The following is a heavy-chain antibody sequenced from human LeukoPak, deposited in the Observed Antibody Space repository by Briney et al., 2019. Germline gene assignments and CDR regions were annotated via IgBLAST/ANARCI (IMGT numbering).Heavy chain of an antibody. V-gene: IGHV4-39*07. D-gene: IGHD3-10*01. Sequence: SETLSLTCTVSGGSISSRSYYWSWIRQPPEKGLEWIGEINHSGSTNYNPSLKSRVTMSVDTSKNQFSLKLTSVTAADTAVYYCATSGKGDYWGQGTLVTVSS. CDR1: GGSISSRSYY. J-gene: IGHJ4*02. CDR2: INHSGST. CDR3: ATSGKGDY.